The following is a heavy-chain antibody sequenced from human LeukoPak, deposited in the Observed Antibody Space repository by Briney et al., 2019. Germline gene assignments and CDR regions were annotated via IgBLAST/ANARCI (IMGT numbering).Heavy chain of an antibody. CDR3: ARVLDSSSWYVPYYYYYGMDV. V-gene: IGHV4-59*01. CDR2: IYYSGST. D-gene: IGHD6-13*01. J-gene: IGHJ6*02. Sequence: SETLSLTCTVSGGSISSYHWSWIRQPPGKGLEWIGYIYYSGSTNYNPSLKSRVTISVDTSKNQFSLKLSSVTAADTAVYYCARVLDSSSWYVPYYYYYGMDVWGQGTTVTVSS. CDR1: GGSISSYH.